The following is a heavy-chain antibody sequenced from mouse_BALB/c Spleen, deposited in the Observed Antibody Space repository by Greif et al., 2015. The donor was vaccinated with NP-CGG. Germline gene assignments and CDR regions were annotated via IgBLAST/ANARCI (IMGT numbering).Heavy chain of an antibody. V-gene: IGHV14-3*02. CDR2: IDPANGNT. CDR3: ATYRYDGYFDY. D-gene: IGHD2-14*01. J-gene: IGHJ2*01. Sequence: DVKLVESGAELVKPGASVKLSCTASGFNIKDTYMHWVKQRPEQGLEWIGRIDPANGNTKYDPKFQGKATITADTSSNTAYLQLSSLTSEDTAVYYCATYRYDGYFDYWGQGTTLTVSS. CDR1: GFNIKDTY.